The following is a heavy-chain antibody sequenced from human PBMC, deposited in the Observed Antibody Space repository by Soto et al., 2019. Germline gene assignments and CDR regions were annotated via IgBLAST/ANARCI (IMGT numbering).Heavy chain of an antibody. CDR3: ARRWGFTFDY. J-gene: IGHJ4*02. CDR2: IFYSGST. V-gene: IGHV4-4*02. D-gene: IGHD1-26*01. CDR1: GGSISSSNW. Sequence: PSETLSLTCAVSGGSISSSNWWSWVRQPPGKGLEWIGYIFYSGSTYYNPSLKSRVTISVDTSKNQFSLKLSSVTAADTAVYYCARRWGFTFDYWGQGTLVTVSS.